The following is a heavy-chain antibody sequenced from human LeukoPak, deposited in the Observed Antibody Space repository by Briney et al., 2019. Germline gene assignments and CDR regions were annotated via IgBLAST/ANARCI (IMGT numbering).Heavy chain of an antibody. V-gene: IGHV3-7*04. Sequence: PGGSLRLSCAASGFTFSTYWMTWVRQAPGKGLEWVANIKPDGSDKYYVDSVKGRFTISRDNAKNSLYLQMNSLSAEDTAVYYRARDFGDGYWGQGTLVTVSS. D-gene: IGHD4-17*01. CDR3: ARDFGDGY. CDR1: GFTFSTYW. J-gene: IGHJ4*02. CDR2: IKPDGSDK.